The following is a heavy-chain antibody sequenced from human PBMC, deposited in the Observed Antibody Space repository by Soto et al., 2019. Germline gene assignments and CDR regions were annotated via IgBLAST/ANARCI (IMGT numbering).Heavy chain of an antibody. CDR1: GGSFSSDV. J-gene: IGHJ4*02. V-gene: IGHV1-69*01. CDR2: IIPIFGTT. CDR3: AVKTGTVVAYYFDY. D-gene: IGHD4-17*01. Sequence: QVQLVQSGAEVKKSGSSVKVSCKASGGSFSSDVISWVRQAPGQGPEWMGGIIPIFGTTNYAQKFQGRVTSTADESTSTVYMELNRLRSEDTALYYCAVKTGTVVAYYFDYWGQGTLVTVSS.